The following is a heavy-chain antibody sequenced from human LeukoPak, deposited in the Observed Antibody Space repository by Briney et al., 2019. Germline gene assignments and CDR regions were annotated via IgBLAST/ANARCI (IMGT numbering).Heavy chain of an antibody. V-gene: IGHV1-18*01. CDR3: ARDALFDVYAVAGLFDY. D-gene: IGHD6-19*01. CDR2: ISAYNGNT. Sequence: ASVKVSCKASGYTFTSYGISWVRQAPGQGLEWMGWISAYNGNTNYAQKLQGRVTMTTDTSTSTAYMELRSLRSDDTAVYYCARDALFDVYAVAGLFDYWGQGTLVTVSS. J-gene: IGHJ4*02. CDR1: GYTFTSYG.